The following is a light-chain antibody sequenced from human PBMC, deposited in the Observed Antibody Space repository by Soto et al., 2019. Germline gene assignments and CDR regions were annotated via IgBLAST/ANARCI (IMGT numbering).Light chain of an antibody. J-gene: IGKJ2*01. Sequence: EIVLTQSPGTLSLSPGERATLSCRASQSVSSSYLAWYQQKPGQAPRLLIYGTSSRTTGLPDRFSGSGSGTDFTLTISRLEPEDFAVYYCQQYVSSPYTFGQGTKVQIK. CDR2: GTS. CDR1: QSVSSSY. CDR3: QQYVSSPYT. V-gene: IGKV3-20*01.